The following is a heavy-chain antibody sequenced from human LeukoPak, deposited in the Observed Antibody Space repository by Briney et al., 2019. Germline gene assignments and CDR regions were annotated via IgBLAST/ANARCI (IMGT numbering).Heavy chain of an antibody. CDR2: ISGSGGRT. CDR1: GITLSNYG. J-gene: IGHJ4*02. CDR3: AKRGVVIRVILVGFHKEAYYFDS. V-gene: IGHV3-23*01. Sequence: GGSLRLSCVVSGITLSNYGMSWVRQTPGKGLEWVAGISGSGGRTNYADSVRGRFTTSRDNSKNTLYLQMNSLRAEDTAVYFCAKRGVVIRVILVGFHKEAYYFDSWGQGARVTVSS. D-gene: IGHD3-22*01.